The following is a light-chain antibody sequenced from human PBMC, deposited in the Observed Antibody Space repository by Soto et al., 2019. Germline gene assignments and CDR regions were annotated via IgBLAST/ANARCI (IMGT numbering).Light chain of an antibody. V-gene: IGKV1-39*01. CDR2: GAS. Sequence: DIQMTQSPSSLSASVGDRVTITCRASLTIGHSLSWFQQKAGKPPTLLIYGASALQRGVTARFSGSGSGTEFTLTINKMQRKDFATYYCQQTYNLPRTCGQGTKV. CDR1: LTIGHS. CDR3: QQTYNLPRT. J-gene: IGKJ1*01.